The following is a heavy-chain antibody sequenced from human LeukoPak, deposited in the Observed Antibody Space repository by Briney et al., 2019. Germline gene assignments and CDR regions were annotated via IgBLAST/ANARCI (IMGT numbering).Heavy chain of an antibody. CDR2: INPNSGGT. J-gene: IGHJ5*02. V-gene: IGHV1-2*02. Sequence: ASVRVSCTASGYTFTRYYMHWVRQAPGQGLEWMGWINPNSGGTNYAQTFPGRVTMTRHTSISTAYLERSRLRSDDTAVYYCASDGAPAIAAAGESGFDPWGQGTLVTVSS. D-gene: IGHD6-13*01. CDR3: ASDGAPAIAAAGESGFDP. CDR1: GYTFTRYY.